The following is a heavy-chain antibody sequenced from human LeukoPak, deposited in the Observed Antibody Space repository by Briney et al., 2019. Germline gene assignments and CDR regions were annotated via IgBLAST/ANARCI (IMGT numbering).Heavy chain of an antibody. J-gene: IGHJ4*02. D-gene: IGHD6-19*01. CDR2: ISYDGSNK. CDR1: GFTLSSYG. CDR3: AKDFTSGWTADLFDY. Sequence: GRSLRLSCAASGFTLSSYGMHWLRQAPGKGLEWVAVISYDGSNKYYADSVKGRFTISRDNSKNTLYLQMNSLRAEDTAVYYCAKDFTSGWTADLFDYWGQGTLVTVSS. V-gene: IGHV3-30*18.